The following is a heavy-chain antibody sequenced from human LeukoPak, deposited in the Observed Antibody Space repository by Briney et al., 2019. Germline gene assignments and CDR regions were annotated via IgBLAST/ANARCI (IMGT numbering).Heavy chain of an antibody. D-gene: IGHD3-3*01. CDR3: ARGTSYDFWSGYIAPTFDY. CDR1: GYTFTGYY. V-gene: IGHV1-2*02. J-gene: IGHJ4*02. CDR2: INPNSGGT. Sequence: GASVKVSCKASGYTFTGYYMHCVRQAPGQGLEWMGWINPNSGGTNYAQKFQGRVTMTRDTSISTAYMELSRLRSDDTAVYYCARGTSYDFWSGYIAPTFDYWGQGTLVTVAS.